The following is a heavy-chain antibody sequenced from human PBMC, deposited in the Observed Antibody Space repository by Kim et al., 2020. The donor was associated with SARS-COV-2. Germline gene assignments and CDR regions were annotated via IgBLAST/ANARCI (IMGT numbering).Heavy chain of an antibody. Sequence: QKFQDRVTITRDRSMSTAYMELSSLRSEDTAMYYCARSHAFGIGLGMDVWGQGTTVTVSS. D-gene: IGHD3-16*01. V-gene: IGHV1-45*02. J-gene: IGHJ6*02. CDR3: ARSHAFGIGLGMDV.